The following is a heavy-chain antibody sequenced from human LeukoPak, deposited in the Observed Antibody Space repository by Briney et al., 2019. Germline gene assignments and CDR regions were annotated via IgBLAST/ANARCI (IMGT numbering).Heavy chain of an antibody. D-gene: IGHD4-23*01. V-gene: IGHV3-7*04. J-gene: IGHJ4*02. CDR1: GFTFSRYW. CDR2: INEDGSEK. CDR3: ARAVDDDPIDY. Sequence: GGSLRLSCAASGFTFSRYWMNWVRQAPGKGLEWVANINEDGSEKHFVDSVKGRFAISRDNAKNSLYLQMNSLRVADTAVYYCARAVDDDPIDYWGQGTLVTVSS.